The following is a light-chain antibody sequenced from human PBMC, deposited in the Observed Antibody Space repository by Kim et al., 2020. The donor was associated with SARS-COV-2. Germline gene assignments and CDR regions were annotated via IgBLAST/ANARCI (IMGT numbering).Light chain of an antibody. CDR2: AAS. CDR1: QDIANS. J-gene: IGKJ1*01. Sequence: ASVGDRVTITCRASQDIANSLAWYQQKPGTVPKVLIHAASTLQSGVPSRFSGSGSGTEFTLTIGSLQTEDVATYYCQKYNSAPWTFGPGTKVDIK. CDR3: QKYNSAPWT. V-gene: IGKV1-27*01.